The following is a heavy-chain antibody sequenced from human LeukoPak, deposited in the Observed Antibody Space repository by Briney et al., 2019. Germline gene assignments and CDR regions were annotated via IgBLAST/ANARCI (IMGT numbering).Heavy chain of an antibody. V-gene: IGHV3-23*01. Sequence: GGSLRLSCAASRFTFSSYAMSWVRQAPGKGLEWVSVISGSGGSTYYADSVKGRLTISRDNSKNTLYLQMNSLRAEDTAVYYCAKIRDCSSTSCYRTYGMDVWGQGTTVTVSS. D-gene: IGHD2-2*01. J-gene: IGHJ6*02. CDR1: RFTFSSYA. CDR3: AKIRDCSSTSCYRTYGMDV. CDR2: ISGSGGST.